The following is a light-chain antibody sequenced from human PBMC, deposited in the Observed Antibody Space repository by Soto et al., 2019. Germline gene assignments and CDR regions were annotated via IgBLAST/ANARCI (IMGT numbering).Light chain of an antibody. V-gene: IGKV3-20*01. CDR3: QQYGSSPRA. Sequence: EIVLTQSPGTLSLSAGERATLSCRASQSVSSIYIAWYQQKPGQAPRLLIYAASSRATGIPDRFSGSASGTDLTLTITNLEPGDSAMYYCQQYGSSPRAFGQGTRVEIK. J-gene: IGKJ1*01. CDR2: AAS. CDR1: QSVSSIY.